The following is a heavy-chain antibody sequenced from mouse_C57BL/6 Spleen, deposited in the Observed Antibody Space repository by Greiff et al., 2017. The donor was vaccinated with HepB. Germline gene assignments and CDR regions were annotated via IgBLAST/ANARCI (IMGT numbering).Heavy chain of an antibody. D-gene: IGHD1-1*01. Sequence: EVQLQQSGPVLVKPGASVKMSCKASGYTFTDYYMNWVKQSHGKSLEWIGVINPYNGGTSYNQKFKGKATLTVDKSSSTAYMELNSLTSEDSAVYYCARRTTVGGVYFDYWGQGTTLTVSS. CDR1: GYTFTDYY. CDR2: INPYNGGT. V-gene: IGHV1-19*01. J-gene: IGHJ2*01. CDR3: ARRTTVGGVYFDY.